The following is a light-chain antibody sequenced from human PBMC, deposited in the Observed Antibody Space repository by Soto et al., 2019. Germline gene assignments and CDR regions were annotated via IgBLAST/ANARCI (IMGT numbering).Light chain of an antibody. J-gene: IGLJ1*01. V-gene: IGLV2-14*01. CDR3: SSFASTHTYV. CDR2: EVN. CDR1: SSDVAFYNH. Sequence: QSVLTQPASVSGSPGQSITISYTGTSSDVAFYNHVSWYQQHPGKAPKLLIYEVNNRPSGVSHRFSGSKSGNTASLTISGLQAEDEADYYCSSFASTHTYVFGTGTKLTVL.